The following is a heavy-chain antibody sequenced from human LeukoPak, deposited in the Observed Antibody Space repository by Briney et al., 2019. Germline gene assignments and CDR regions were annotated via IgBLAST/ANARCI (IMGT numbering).Heavy chain of an antibody. Sequence: PSETLSLTCTVSSGSISGSNYYWDWIRQPPGKGLEWIGSLYYTGSTYYNPSLKSRVTLSRDTSKNQFSLKLTSVTATDTAVYFCARRGNRNSFDPWGQGILVTVSS. CDR2: LYYTGST. D-gene: IGHD1-14*01. J-gene: IGHJ5*02. V-gene: IGHV4-39*01. CDR1: SGSISGSNYY. CDR3: ARRGNRNSFDP.